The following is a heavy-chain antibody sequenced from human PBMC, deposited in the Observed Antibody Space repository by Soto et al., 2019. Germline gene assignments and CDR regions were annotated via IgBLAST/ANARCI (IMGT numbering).Heavy chain of an antibody. CDR3: ARRGYSGYGNHYYGMDV. Sequence: SETLSLTCAVYGGSFSGYYWSWIRQPPGKGLEWIGEINHSGSTNYNPSLKSRVTISVDTSKNQFSLKLSSVTAADTAVYYCARRGYSGYGNHYYGMDVWGQGTTVTVSS. CDR1: GGSFSGYY. V-gene: IGHV4-34*01. CDR2: INHSGST. D-gene: IGHD5-12*01. J-gene: IGHJ6*02.